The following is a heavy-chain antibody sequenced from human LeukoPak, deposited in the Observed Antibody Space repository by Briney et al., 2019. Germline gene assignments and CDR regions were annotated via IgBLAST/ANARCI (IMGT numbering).Heavy chain of an antibody. D-gene: IGHD5-24*01. Sequence: APVKVSCKASGGTFSSYAINWVRQAPGQRLEWMGWINAGNGNTKYSQKFQGRVTITRDTSASTAYMDLSSLRSEDTAVYYCAREIDRDGYNRFFDYWGQGILVTVSS. CDR3: AREIDRDGYNRFFDY. V-gene: IGHV1-3*01. CDR1: GGTFSSYA. CDR2: INAGNGNT. J-gene: IGHJ4*02.